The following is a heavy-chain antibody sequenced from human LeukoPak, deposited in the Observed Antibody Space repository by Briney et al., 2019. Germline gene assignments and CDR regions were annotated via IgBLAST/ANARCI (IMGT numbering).Heavy chain of an antibody. CDR3: ARDLGYCTGGTCYPNWFDP. J-gene: IGHJ5*02. D-gene: IGHD2-15*01. V-gene: IGHV1-3*01. CDR2: INAGNDNT. CDR1: GYTFTSYA. Sequence: ASVKVSCKASGYTFTSYAMHWVRQAPGERLEWMGWINAGNDNTKYSQKFQGRVTITRDTSASTAYMELSSLRSEDTAVYYCARDLGYCTGGTCYPNWFDPWGQGTLVTVSS.